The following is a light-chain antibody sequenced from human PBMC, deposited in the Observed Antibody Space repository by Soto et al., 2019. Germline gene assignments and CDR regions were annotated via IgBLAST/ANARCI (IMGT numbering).Light chain of an antibody. CDR3: SSYTSSSLVV. J-gene: IGLJ2*01. Sequence: QSVLTQPASVAGSTGQSINISCTGTSSDVGGYNYVSWYQQHPGKAPKLMIYDVSNRPSGVSNRFSGSKSGNTASLTISGLQAEDEADYYCSSYTSSSLVVFGGGTKLTVL. V-gene: IGLV2-14*01. CDR1: SSDVGGYNY. CDR2: DVS.